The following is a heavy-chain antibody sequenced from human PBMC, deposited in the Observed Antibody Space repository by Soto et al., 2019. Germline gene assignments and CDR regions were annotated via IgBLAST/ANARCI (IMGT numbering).Heavy chain of an antibody. V-gene: IGHV6-1*01. CDR2: TYYRSKWYN. D-gene: IGHD1-1*01. J-gene: IGHJ6*02. Sequence: PSQTLSLTCAISGDSVSSNSAAWNWIRPSPSRGLEWLGRTYYRSKWYNDYAVSVKSRITINPDTSKNQFSLQLNSVTPEDTAVYYCARTGYNWNDEGYYYGMDVWGQGTTVTVSS. CDR3: ARTGYNWNDEGYYYGMDV. CDR1: GDSVSSNSAA.